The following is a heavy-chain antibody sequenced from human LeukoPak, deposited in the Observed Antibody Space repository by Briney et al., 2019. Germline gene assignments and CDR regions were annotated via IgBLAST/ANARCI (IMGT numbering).Heavy chain of an antibody. Sequence: GGSLRLSCAASGFTFSSYGMHWVRQAPGKGLEWVAFIRYDGSNKYYADSVKGRFTFSRDNSKNTVHLQMNGLRVDDTAVYYCARGEYDYNASGSFYGHWGQGTLVTVSS. CDR1: GFTFSSYG. D-gene: IGHD3-10*01. V-gene: IGHV3-30*02. J-gene: IGHJ4*02. CDR3: ARGEYDYNASGSFYGH. CDR2: IRYDGSNK.